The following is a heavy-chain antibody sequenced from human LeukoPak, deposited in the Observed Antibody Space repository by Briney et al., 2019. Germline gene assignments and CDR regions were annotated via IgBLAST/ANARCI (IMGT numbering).Heavy chain of an antibody. CDR1: GFTFGDYA. CDR3: TRDNPSGSSDY. CDR2: IRSKAYGGTT. Sequence: GGSLGLSCTASGFTFGDYAMSWFRQAPGKGLEWVGFIRSKAYGGTTEYAASVKGRFTISRDDSKSIAYLQMNSLKTEDTAVYYCTRDNPSGSSDYWGQGTLVTVSS. J-gene: IGHJ4*02. D-gene: IGHD1-26*01. V-gene: IGHV3-49*03.